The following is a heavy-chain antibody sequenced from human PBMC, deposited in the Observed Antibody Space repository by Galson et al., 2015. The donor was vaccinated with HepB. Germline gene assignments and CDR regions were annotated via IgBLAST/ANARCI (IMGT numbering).Heavy chain of an antibody. V-gene: IGHV1-46*01. J-gene: IGHJ4*02. CDR2: INPNDGAT. CDR3: ARELVATYYFDY. CDR1: GYTSTNYH. D-gene: IGHD2-15*01. Sequence: SVKASCKASGYTSTNYHIHWVRQAPGQGLEWMGIINPNDGATSYPQKFQGRVTMTRDTSTSTVYMDLSSLRSEDTAVYYCARELVATYYFDYWGQATLVTVSS.